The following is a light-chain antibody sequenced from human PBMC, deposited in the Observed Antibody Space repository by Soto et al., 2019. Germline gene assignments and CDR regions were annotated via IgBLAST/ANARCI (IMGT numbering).Light chain of an antibody. V-gene: IGKV3-20*01. J-gene: IGKJ1*01. CDR1: QSVSRSY. CDR3: HQYSGSPRT. CDR2: GAS. Sequence: EIVLTQSPGTLSLSPGERATLSCRASQSVSRSYLAWYQQKFGQAPRLLIYGASSRATGIPDRFSGSGSGTDFTLTISGLEPEDFAVYYCHQYSGSPRTFGQGTRVEIK.